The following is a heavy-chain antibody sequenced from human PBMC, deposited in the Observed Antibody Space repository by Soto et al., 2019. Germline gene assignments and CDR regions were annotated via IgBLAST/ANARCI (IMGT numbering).Heavy chain of an antibody. J-gene: IGHJ5*02. V-gene: IGHV3-11*01. Sequence: QVQLVESGGGLVKPGGSLRLSCAASGFIVSVYDVTWIRQAPGKGLEWVSCITTSGTTMYYTDSMKGRFTISRDNAKNSVYLQMNNLRDEDTAIYYCARHGGTFDPWGQGTLVSVSS. CDR2: ITTSGTTM. D-gene: IGHD1-7*01. CDR1: GFIVSVYD. CDR3: ARHGGTFDP.